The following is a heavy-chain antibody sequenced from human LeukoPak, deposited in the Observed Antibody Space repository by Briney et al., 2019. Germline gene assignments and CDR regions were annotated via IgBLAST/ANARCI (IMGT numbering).Heavy chain of an antibody. CDR3: ARENYDFWSGYYPQGWFDP. Sequence: SETLSLTCTVSGGSISSHYWSWIRPPPGKGVEWIGYIYYCGSTNYNPSLKSRVTISVDTSKNQFSLKLSSVTAADTAVYYCARENYDFWSGYYPQGWFDPWGQGTLVTVSS. V-gene: IGHV4-59*11. CDR2: IYYCGST. D-gene: IGHD3-3*01. CDR1: GGSISSHY. J-gene: IGHJ5*02.